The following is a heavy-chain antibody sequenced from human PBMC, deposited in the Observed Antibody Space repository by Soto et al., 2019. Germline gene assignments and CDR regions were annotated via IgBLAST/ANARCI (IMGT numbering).Heavy chain of an antibody. CDR3: VRVTGSNYYSIDY. D-gene: IGHD3-10*01. J-gene: IGHJ4*02. CDR2: ISISAGDM. CDR1: GFTFGYFG. Sequence: RRLSCAASGFTFGYFGMNWVRQAPGKGLDWVSSISISAGDMYYAASVNGRFTISRDNSKNSLYLQMNSLRDEDTAVYYCVRVTGSNYYSIDYWGEGTLVTVSS. V-gene: IGHV3-21*01.